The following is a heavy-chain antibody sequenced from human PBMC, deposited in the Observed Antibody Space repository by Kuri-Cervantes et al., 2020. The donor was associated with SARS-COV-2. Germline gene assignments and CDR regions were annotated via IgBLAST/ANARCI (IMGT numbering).Heavy chain of an antibody. CDR3: ARAGVLHITTVTY. Sequence: ASVKVSCKASGYTFTGYYMHWVRQAPGQGLEWMGWINPNSGGTNYAQKFQGWVTMTRDTSISTAYMELRSLRPDDTAVYYCARAGVLHITTVTYWGQGTLVTVSS. D-gene: IGHD4-17*01. CDR1: GYTFTGYY. V-gene: IGHV1-2*04. J-gene: IGHJ4*02. CDR2: INPNSGGT.